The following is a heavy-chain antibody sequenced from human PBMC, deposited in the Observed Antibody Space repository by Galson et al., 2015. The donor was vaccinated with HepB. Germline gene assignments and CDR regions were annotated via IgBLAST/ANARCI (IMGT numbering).Heavy chain of an antibody. CDR1: GFTFSSYA. J-gene: IGHJ4*02. V-gene: IGHV3-33*01. D-gene: IGHD3-10*01. CDR2: IWYDGSNK. CDR3: ARGSGPGSYPAPDY. Sequence: SLRLSCAASGFTFSSYAMHWVRQAPGKGLEWVAVIWYDGSNKYYADPVKGRFTISRDNSKNTLDLQMNSLRAEDTAVYYCARGSGPGSYPAPDYWGQGTLVTVSS.